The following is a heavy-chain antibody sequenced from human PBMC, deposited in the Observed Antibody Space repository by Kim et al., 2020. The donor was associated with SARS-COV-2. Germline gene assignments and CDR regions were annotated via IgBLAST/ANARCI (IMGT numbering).Heavy chain of an antibody. Sequence: SVKGRFTISRDNAKNSLYLQMNSLGAEDTALYYCAKDIGLEYYGSGSTDYWGQGTLVTVSS. V-gene: IGHV3-9*01. CDR3: AKDIGLEYYGSGSTDY. D-gene: IGHD3-10*01. J-gene: IGHJ4*02.